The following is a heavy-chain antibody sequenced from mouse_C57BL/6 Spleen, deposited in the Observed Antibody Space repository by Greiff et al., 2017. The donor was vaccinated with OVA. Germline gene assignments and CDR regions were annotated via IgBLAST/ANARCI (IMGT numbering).Heavy chain of an antibody. CDR2: INPNNGGT. CDR1: GYTFTDYY. CDR3: ARGDSSGFGYYFDY. V-gene: IGHV1-26*01. J-gene: IGHJ2*01. Sequence: VQLQQSGPELVKPGASVKISCKASGYTFTDYYMNWVKQSHGKSLEWIGDINPNNGGTSYNQKFKGKATLTVDKSSSTAYMELRSLTSEDSAVYYGARGDSSGFGYYFDYWGQGTTLTVSS. D-gene: IGHD3-2*02.